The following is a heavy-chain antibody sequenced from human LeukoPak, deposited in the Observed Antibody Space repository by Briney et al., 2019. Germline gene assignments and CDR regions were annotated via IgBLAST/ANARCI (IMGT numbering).Heavy chain of an antibody. CDR2: INHSGST. Sequence: NPSETLSLTCAVYGGSFSGYYWSWIRQPPGKGLGWIGEINHSGSTNYNPSLKSRVTISVDTSKNQFSLKLSSVTAADTAVYYCARATRATWIQLWPWFDPWGQGTLVTVSS. D-gene: IGHD5-18*01. J-gene: IGHJ5*02. V-gene: IGHV4-34*01. CDR3: ARATRATWIQLWPWFDP. CDR1: GGSFSGYY.